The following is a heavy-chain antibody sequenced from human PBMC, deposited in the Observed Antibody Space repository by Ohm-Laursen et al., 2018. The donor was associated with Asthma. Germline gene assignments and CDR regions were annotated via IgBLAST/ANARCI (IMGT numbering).Heavy chain of an antibody. Sequence: SLRLSCSASGFTFSSYSMNWVRQAPGKGLEWVSYISSSSSTIYYADSVKGRFTISRDNTKNSMYLQMNSLRAEDTAVYYCARGGADFDYWGQGTLVTVSS. J-gene: IGHJ4*02. V-gene: IGHV3-48*04. CDR3: ARGGADFDY. CDR1: GFTFSSYS. D-gene: IGHD4/OR15-4a*01. CDR2: ISSSSSTI.